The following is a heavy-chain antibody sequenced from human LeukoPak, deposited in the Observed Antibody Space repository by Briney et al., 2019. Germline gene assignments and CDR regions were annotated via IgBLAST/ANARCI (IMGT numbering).Heavy chain of an antibody. CDR2: IYYSGST. D-gene: IGHD3-22*01. CDR1: GGSISSSSYY. CDR3: ANTADYDSSGYQY. Sequence: PSETLSLTCTVSGGSISSSSYYWGWIRQPPGKGLEWIGSIYYSGSTYHNPSLKSRVTISVDTSKNQFSLKLSSVTAADTAVYYCANTADYDSSGYQYWGQGTLVTVSS. V-gene: IGHV4-39*07. J-gene: IGHJ4*02.